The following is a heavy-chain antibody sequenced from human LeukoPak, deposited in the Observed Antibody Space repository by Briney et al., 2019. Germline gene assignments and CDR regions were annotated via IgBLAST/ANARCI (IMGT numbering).Heavy chain of an antibody. Sequence: PGGSLRLSCAASGFTFSSYGMHWVRQAPGKGLEWVAVISYDGSNKYYADSVKGRFTISRDNPKNTLYLQMNSLRAEDTAVYYCANVGGVQGIAAAGKSDYYYYYMDVWGKGTTVTVSS. J-gene: IGHJ6*03. CDR1: GFTFSSYG. D-gene: IGHD6-13*01. CDR3: ANVGGVQGIAAAGKSDYYYYYMDV. CDR2: ISYDGSNK. V-gene: IGHV3-30*18.